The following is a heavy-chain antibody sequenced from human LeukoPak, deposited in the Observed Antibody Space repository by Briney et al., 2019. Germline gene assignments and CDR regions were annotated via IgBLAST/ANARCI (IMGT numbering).Heavy chain of an antibody. J-gene: IGHJ4*02. CDR1: GFTFSSYA. Sequence: PGGSLRLSCAASGFTFSSYAMSWVRQAPGTGLEWVSSIGSSGDITYYADSVKGRFTISRDNSKNTLYLQMNSLRAEDTAVYYCARDIDNGDYVVYWGQGTLVTVSS. D-gene: IGHD4-17*01. V-gene: IGHV3-23*01. CDR3: ARDIDNGDYVVY. CDR2: IGSSGDIT.